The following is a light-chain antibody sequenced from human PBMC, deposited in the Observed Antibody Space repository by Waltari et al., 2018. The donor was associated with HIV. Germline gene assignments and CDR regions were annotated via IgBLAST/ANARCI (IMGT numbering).Light chain of an antibody. CDR1: SSDVGAYNL. CDR2: EVN. CDR3: CSYAGRSTLEV. J-gene: IGLJ2*01. V-gene: IGLV2-23*02. Sequence: SALTQPASVSGSPGQSITISCTGTSSDVGAYNLVSWYKQHPGKAPKLIIYEVNKRPSEVSIRFSGSKSGNTASLTISGLQAEDEADYYCCSYAGRSTLEVFGGGTKVTVL.